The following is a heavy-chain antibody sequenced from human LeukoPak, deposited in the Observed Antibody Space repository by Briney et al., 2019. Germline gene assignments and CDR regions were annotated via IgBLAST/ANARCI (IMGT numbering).Heavy chain of an antibody. V-gene: IGHV4-34*01. CDR3: ARGIVLDAFDI. J-gene: IGHJ3*02. Sequence: SETLSLTCAVYGGSFSGYYWSWIRQPPGKGLEWIGEINHSGSTNYNPSLKSRVTISVDTSKNQSSLKLSSVTAADTAVYYCARGIVLDAFDIWGQGTMVTVSS. CDR1: GGSFSGYY. D-gene: IGHD2-8*02. CDR2: INHSGST.